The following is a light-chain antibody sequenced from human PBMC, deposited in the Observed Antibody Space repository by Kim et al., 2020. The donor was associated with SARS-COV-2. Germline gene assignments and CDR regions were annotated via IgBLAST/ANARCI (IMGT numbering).Light chain of an antibody. CDR3: KAWGSSTVV. V-gene: IGLV3-1*01. J-gene: IGLJ2*01. CDR2: QYN. CDR1: KLGDTY. Sequence: SVSPGQTVSIACAGEKLGDTYVCWYQQRPGQSPVLLIYQYNKRPSGIPERFSGSNSGDTATLTISGTQTMDEADYYCKAWGSSTVVFGGGTQLTVL.